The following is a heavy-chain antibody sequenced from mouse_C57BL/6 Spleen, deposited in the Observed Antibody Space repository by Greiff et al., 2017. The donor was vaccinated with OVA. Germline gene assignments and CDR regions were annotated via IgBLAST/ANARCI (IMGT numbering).Heavy chain of an antibody. V-gene: IGHV5-17*01. CDR1: GFTFSDYG. CDR2: ISSGSSTI. D-gene: IGHD4-1*01. Sequence: EVQVVESGGGLVKPGGSLKLSCAASGFTFSDYGMHWVRQAPGKGLEWVAYISSGSSTIYYDDTVKGRFTISRDNAKNTLFLQMTSLRSEDAAMYYCARPELGGAWFAYWGQGTLVTVSA. J-gene: IGHJ3*01. CDR3: ARPELGGAWFAY.